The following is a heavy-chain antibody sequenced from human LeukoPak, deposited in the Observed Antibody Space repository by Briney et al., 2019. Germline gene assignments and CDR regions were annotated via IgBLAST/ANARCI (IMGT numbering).Heavy chain of an antibody. Sequence: GASVRVSCKASGYTFTSYYMHWVRQAPGQGLEWMGRIIPIFGTANYAPKFQGRVTITTDGSTSTAYMELSSLRSEDTAVYYCASSSPYGDYGKDDYWGQGTLVTVSS. CDR2: IIPIFGTA. CDR1: GYTFTSYY. J-gene: IGHJ4*02. V-gene: IGHV1-69*05. CDR3: ASSSPYGDYGKDDY. D-gene: IGHD4-17*01.